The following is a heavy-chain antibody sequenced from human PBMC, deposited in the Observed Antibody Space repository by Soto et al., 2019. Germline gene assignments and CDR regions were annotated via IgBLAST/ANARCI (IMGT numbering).Heavy chain of an antibody. CDR2: ISGSGGST. CDR1: GFPISSYA. CDR3: AKVPLGYCSGGSCYVHWYFDL. D-gene: IGHD2-15*01. V-gene: IGHV3-23*01. J-gene: IGHJ2*01. Sequence: FLRLSCAVAGFPISSYAMSWVRKTPGKGLEWVSAISGSGGSTYYADSVKGRFTISRDNSKNTLYLQMNSLRAEDTAVYYCAKVPLGYCSGGSCYVHWYFDLRGRGTLVTVS.